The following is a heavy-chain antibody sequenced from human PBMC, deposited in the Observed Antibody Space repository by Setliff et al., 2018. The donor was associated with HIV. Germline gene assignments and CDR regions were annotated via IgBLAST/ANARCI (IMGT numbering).Heavy chain of an antibody. J-gene: IGHJ4*02. V-gene: IGHV4-39*07. D-gene: IGHD3-10*01. Sequence: TSETLSLTCTVSGGSIRSSSHYWGWIRQPPGKGLEWIGSLYYSGSTYNNPSLKSRLTISVDTSKNQFSLKLSSVTAADTAVYYCAREGDIGVVRGVIYFDYWGQGTLVTVSS. CDR2: LYYSGST. CDR3: AREGDIGVVRGVIYFDY. CDR1: GGSIRSSSHY.